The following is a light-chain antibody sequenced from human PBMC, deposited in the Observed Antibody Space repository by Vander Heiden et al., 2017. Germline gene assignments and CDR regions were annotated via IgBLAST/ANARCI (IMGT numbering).Light chain of an antibody. V-gene: IGKV1-6*01. CDR2: AAS. J-gene: IGKJ1*01. Sequence: AFQLTQSPSCLSASVGDRVTISCRASQGIRNDLGWYQQKPGKAPKLLIYAASSLQSGVPSRFSGSGSGTDFTLTISSLQPEDFATYYCLQDYNYPRTFGQGTKVEIK. CDR1: QGIRND. CDR3: LQDYNYPRT.